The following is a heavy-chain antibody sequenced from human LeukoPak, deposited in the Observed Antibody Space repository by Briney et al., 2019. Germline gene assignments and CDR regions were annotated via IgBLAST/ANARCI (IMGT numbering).Heavy chain of an antibody. CDR3: ARDSDSGYGPFAS. J-gene: IGHJ4*02. CDR2: IHSGGTT. V-gene: IGHV3-53*01. CDR1: GFTVSNNY. D-gene: IGHD5-12*01. Sequence: PGGSLRLSCAASGFTVSNNYMSWVRQAPGKGLEWVSVIHSGGTTNYADSVQGRFTISRDNSKTTVYLHMNSLRAEDTAAYCCARDSDSGYGPFASWGQGTLVTVSS.